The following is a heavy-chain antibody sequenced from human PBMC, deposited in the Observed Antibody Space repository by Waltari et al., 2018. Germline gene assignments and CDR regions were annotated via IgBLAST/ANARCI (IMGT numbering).Heavy chain of an antibody. V-gene: IGHV4-31*03. CDR3: ARGTRATGLCFGEQNDY. D-gene: IGHD3-10*01. CDR1: GGSISSGGYY. CDR2: IYYSGST. J-gene: IGHJ4*02. Sequence: QVQLQESGPGLVKPSQTLSLTCTVSGGSISSGGYYWSWIRQHPGKGLEGIGYIYYSGSTYYNPSLKSRVTISVDTSKNQFSLKLSSVTAADTAVYYCARGTRATGLCFGEQNDYWGQGTLVTVSS.